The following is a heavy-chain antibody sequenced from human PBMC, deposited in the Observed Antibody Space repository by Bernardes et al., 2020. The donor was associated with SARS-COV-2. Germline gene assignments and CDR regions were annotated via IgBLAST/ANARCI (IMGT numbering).Heavy chain of an antibody. CDR2: ITGSDDTT. CDR3: AKERRYNSAWYPIQFDY. J-gene: IGHJ4*02. CDR1: GFTFSSYA. V-gene: IGHV3-23*01. D-gene: IGHD6-19*01. Sequence: GGSLRLSCAASGFTFSSYAMTWVRQAPGKGQEWVSAITGSDDTTYYSDSLKGRFTISRDNSKNTLYLHMNSLRAEDTAVYYCAKERRYNSAWYPIQFDYWGQVTLVTVSS.